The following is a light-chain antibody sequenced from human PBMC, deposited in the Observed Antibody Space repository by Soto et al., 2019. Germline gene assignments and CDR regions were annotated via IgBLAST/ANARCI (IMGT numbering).Light chain of an antibody. CDR3: SSYTSSSTVV. CDR2: EVS. J-gene: IGLJ2*01. V-gene: IGLV2-14*01. Sequence: QSALTQPASVSGSPGQSITISCTGTSSDVDGYNYVSWYQQHPGKAPQLMIYEVSNRPSGVSNRFSGSKSGNTASLTISGLQAEDEADYYCSSYTSSSTVVFGGGTKLTVL. CDR1: SSDVDGYNY.